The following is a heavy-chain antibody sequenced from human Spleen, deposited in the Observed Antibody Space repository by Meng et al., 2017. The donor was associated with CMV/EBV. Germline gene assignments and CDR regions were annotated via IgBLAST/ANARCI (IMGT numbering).Heavy chain of an antibody. Sequence: YWISWVRQAPGKGLEWVANIKQDGSEKYYVDSVKGRFTISRDNAKNSLYLQMNSLRAEDTAVYYCARDLGAVEYYDFWSGYFDFDYWGQGTLVTVSS. CDR3: ARDLGAVEYYDFWSGYFDFDY. CDR2: IKQDGSEK. CDR1: YW. D-gene: IGHD3-3*01. V-gene: IGHV3-7*01. J-gene: IGHJ4*02.